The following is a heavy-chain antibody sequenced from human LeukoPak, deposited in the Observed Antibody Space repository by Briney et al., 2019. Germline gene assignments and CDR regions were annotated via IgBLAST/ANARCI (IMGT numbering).Heavy chain of an antibody. Sequence: AESLTLTCAASGFTFSSYWLSWIRQVPGKGLEWVAKINQDGSEKYYVDSVKGRFTFSRDNAKTSVYLQMNSLRGDVTAVYHCARSGPYHLPPRPIDYWGQGTLVTVSS. D-gene: IGHD3-10*01. CDR1: GFTFSSYW. J-gene: IGHJ4*02. V-gene: IGHV3-7*01. CDR2: INQDGSEK. CDR3: ARSGPYHLPPRPIDY.